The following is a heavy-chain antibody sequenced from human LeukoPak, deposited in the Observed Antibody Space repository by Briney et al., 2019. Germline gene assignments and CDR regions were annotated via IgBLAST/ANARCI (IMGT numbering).Heavy chain of an antibody. D-gene: IGHD1-1*01. CDR3: ARDDDLYPRGICHY. CDR2: ISYDGSNK. V-gene: IGHV3-30*04. J-gene: IGHJ4*02. CDR1: GFTFSSYA. Sequence: PGGSLRLSCAASGFTFSSYAMHWVRQAPGKGLEWVAVISYDGSNKYYADSVKGRFTISRDNSKNTLYLQMNSLRAEDTAVYYCARDDDLYPRGICHYWGQGTLVTVSS.